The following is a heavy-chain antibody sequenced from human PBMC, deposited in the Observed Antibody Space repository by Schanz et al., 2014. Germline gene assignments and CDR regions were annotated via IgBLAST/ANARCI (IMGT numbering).Heavy chain of an antibody. D-gene: IGHD1-1*01. CDR3: ARGTDWNLHY. Sequence: EVQLVESGGGLVQPGGSLRLSCAASGFTFSSYSMNWVRQGTGKGLEWVSTIGYLGDTYYPDSVKGRFTVSRDSGQNSLYLQMNSLRAGDTAVYYCARGTDWNLHYWGQGALVTVSS. V-gene: IGHV3-13*01. CDR2: IGYLGDT. CDR1: GFTFSSYS. J-gene: IGHJ4*02.